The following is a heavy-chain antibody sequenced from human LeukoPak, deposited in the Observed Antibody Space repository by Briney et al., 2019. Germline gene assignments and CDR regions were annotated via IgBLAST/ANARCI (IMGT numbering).Heavy chain of an antibody. D-gene: IGHD3-10*01. Sequence: SQTLSLTCPFSGDSLSSNSFAWNWLRQSPARALEWLGRTYYRSKWYNDYAVSVESRITINPDASKDQFSLQLNSVTPEDTAVYYCARVRGRYFDYWGQGTLVTVSS. CDR3: ARVRGRYFDY. CDR1: GDSLSSNSFA. CDR2: TYYRSKWYN. V-gene: IGHV6-1*01. J-gene: IGHJ4*02.